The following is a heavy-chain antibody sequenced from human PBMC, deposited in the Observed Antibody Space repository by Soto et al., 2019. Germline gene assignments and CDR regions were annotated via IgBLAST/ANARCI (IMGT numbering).Heavy chain of an antibody. CDR2: MNSDGSST. Sequence: GSLRLSCAASGFTFGNSWMHWVRQAPGEGLEWVSRMNSDGSSTNYADSVKGRFTVSRDNAKNTLYLQMNSLRAEDTAVYYCATAEVDYWGPGTLVTVSS. CDR3: ATAEVDY. V-gene: IGHV3-74*01. CDR1: GFTFGNSW. J-gene: IGHJ4*02.